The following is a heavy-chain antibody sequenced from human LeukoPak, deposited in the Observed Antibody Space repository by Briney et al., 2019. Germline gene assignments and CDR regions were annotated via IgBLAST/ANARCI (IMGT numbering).Heavy chain of an antibody. Sequence: GGPLRLSCAASGFTFSSYAMCWVRQAPGKGLEWVSAISGSGGSTYYADSVKGRFTISRDNSKNTLYLQMNSLRAEDTAVYYCALTLRIAAAGNGEHDYWGQGTLVTVSS. CDR3: ALTLRIAAAGNGEHDY. V-gene: IGHV3-23*01. CDR2: ISGSGGST. D-gene: IGHD6-13*01. CDR1: GFTFSSYA. J-gene: IGHJ4*02.